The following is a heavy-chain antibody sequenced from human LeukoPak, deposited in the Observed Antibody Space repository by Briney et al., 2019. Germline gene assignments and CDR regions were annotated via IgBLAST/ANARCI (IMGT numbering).Heavy chain of an antibody. CDR2: IRYDGSNK. D-gene: IGHD3-10*01. CDR1: GFTFSSYG. CDR3: ARVITMVRGAVDY. V-gene: IGHV3-30*02. Sequence: GGSLRLSCAASGFTFSSYGMHWVRQAPGKGLEWVAFIRYDGSNKYYADSVKGRFTISRDNSKNTLYLQMNSLRAEDTAVYYCARVITMVRGAVDYWGQGTLVTVSS. J-gene: IGHJ4*02.